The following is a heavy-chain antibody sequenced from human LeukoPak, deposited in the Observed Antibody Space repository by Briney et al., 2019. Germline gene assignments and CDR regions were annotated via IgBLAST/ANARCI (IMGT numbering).Heavy chain of an antibody. CDR1: GGSISSGGYS. CDR3: ARRYCSGGSCYNNWFDP. CDR2: ISYSGST. D-gene: IGHD2-15*01. J-gene: IGHJ5*02. Sequence: SQTLSLTCTVSGGSISSGGYSWSWIRQPPGKGLEWIGYISYSGSTYYNPSLKSRVTISVDTSKNQFSLKLSSVTAADTAVYYCARRYCSGGSCYNNWFDPWGQGTLVIVSS. V-gene: IGHV4-30-4*07.